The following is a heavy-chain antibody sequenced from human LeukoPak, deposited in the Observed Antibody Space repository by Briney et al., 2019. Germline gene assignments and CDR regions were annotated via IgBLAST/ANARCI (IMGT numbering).Heavy chain of an antibody. CDR1: GFIVSSNY. D-gene: IGHD6-13*01. CDR2: IYSGGST. CDR3: ATAIAAAGTAGYGY. J-gene: IGHJ4*02. Sequence: GGSLRLSCAASGFIVSSNYMSWVRQAPGKGLEWVSVIYSGGSTYYADSVKGRFTISRHNSKNTLYLQMNSLRAEDTAVYYCATAIAAAGTAGYGYWGQGTLVTVSS. V-gene: IGHV3-53*04.